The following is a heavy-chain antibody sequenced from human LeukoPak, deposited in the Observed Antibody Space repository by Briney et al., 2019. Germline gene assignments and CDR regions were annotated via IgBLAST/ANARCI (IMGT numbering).Heavy chain of an antibody. V-gene: IGHV3-21*01. J-gene: IGHJ4*02. CDR3: ARDYFYCGGDCFVDY. Sequence: PGGSLRLSCAASGFSLSDYTMTWVRQAPGKGREWVSSISGGGRSIYYVDSVKGRFTISRDNAKNSLYLQMNSLRAEDTAVYYCARDYFYCGGDCFVDYWGRGTLVTVSS. CDR1: GFSLSDYT. CDR2: ISGGGRSI. D-gene: IGHD2-21*02.